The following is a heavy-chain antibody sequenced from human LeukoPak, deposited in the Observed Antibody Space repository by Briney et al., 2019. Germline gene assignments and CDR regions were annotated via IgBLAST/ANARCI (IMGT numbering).Heavy chain of an antibody. V-gene: IGHV5-51*01. Sequence: PEEPLKISCKGSGYSFTTYWIGWVRQMPGKGLEWMGIIYPGDSDTRYSPSFQGQVTISADKSISTAYLQWSSLKASDTAMYYCARSIFGGVDAFDIWGQGTMVTVSS. D-gene: IGHD3-16*01. CDR3: ARSIFGGVDAFDI. CDR1: GYSFTTYW. J-gene: IGHJ3*02. CDR2: IYPGDSDT.